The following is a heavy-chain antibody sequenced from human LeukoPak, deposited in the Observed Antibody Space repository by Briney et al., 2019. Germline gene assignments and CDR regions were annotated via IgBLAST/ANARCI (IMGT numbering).Heavy chain of an antibody. V-gene: IGHV4-61*02. CDR1: GGSISSGSYY. J-gene: IGHJ3*02. D-gene: IGHD3-22*01. CDR2: IYTSGST. CDR3: ASNYYDSSGSHDAFDI. Sequence: SQTLSLTCTVSGGSISSGSYYWSWIRQPAGKGLEWIGRIYTSGSTNYNPSLKSRVTISVDTSKNQFSLKLSSVTAADTAVYYCASNYYDSSGSHDAFDIWGQGTMVTVSS.